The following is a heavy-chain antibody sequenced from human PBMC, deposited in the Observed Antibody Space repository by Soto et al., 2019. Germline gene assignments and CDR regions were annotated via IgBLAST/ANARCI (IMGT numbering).Heavy chain of an antibody. Sequence: PGGSLRLSCAASGFTFSSYAMHWVRQAPAKGLELVAVISDDGSNKYYADSVKGRLTISRDNSKNTLYLQMNSLRAEDTAVYYCARDRYRLRYFDQDYYYGMDVWGQGTTVTVSS. CDR2: ISDDGSNK. CDR3: ARDRYRLRYFDQDYYYGMDV. J-gene: IGHJ6*02. CDR1: GFTFSSYA. D-gene: IGHD3-9*01. V-gene: IGHV3-30-3*01.